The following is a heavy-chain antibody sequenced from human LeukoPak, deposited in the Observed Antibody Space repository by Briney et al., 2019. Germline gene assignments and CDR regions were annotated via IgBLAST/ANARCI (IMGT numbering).Heavy chain of an antibody. CDR2: IKQDGSDK. V-gene: IGHV3-7*05. CDR1: GFTFSSYW. Sequence: HPGGSLRLSCAASGFTFSSYWMSWVRQAPGKGLEWVANIKQDGSDKYYVDSVKGRFTISRDNAKNSLYLQMNSLRAEDTAVYYCARSLGYRSAGSCFPFDYWGQGTLVTVSS. D-gene: IGHD2-15*01. CDR3: ARSLGYRSAGSCFPFDY. J-gene: IGHJ4*02.